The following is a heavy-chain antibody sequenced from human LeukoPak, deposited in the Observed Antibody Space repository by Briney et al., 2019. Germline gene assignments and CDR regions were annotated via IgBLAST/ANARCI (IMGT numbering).Heavy chain of an antibody. J-gene: IGHJ3*02. Sequence: GSLRLSCAASGFTVSSNYMSWVRQAPGKGLEWIGSIYYSGSTYYNPSLKSRVTISVDTSKNQFSLKLSSLTAADTAVYYCARHDYYDSSGDAFDIWGQGTMVTVSS. CDR1: GFTVSSNY. CDR3: ARHDYYDSSGDAFDI. D-gene: IGHD3-22*01. CDR2: IYYSGST. V-gene: IGHV4-39*01.